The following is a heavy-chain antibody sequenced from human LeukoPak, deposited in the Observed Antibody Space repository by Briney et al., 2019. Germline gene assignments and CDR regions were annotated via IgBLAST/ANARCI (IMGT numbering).Heavy chain of an antibody. CDR2: ISAYNGNT. J-gene: IGHJ4*02. Sequence: ASVKVSCKASGYTFSNYGISWVRQAPGQGLEWMGWISAYNGNTNYAQKVQGRVTMTTDTSTSTAYMELRRLRFDDTAVYYCARDLGQQPMIDYWGQGTLVTVPS. D-gene: IGHD6-13*01. CDR1: GYTFSNYG. V-gene: IGHV1-18*01. CDR3: ARDLGQQPMIDY.